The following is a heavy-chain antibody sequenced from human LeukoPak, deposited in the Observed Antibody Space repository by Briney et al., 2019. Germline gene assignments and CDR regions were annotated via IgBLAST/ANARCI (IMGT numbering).Heavy chain of an antibody. CDR2: IYYSGST. Sequence: SETLSLTCTVSGGSITSSSHFWGWIRQPPGKGLEWIGYIYYSGSTNYNPSLKSRVTISVDTSKNQFSLKLSSVTAADTAVYYCARDLRSSWSLDYWGQGTLVTVSS. J-gene: IGHJ4*02. V-gene: IGHV4-61*01. CDR3: ARDLRSSWSLDY. D-gene: IGHD6-6*01. CDR1: GGSITSSSHF.